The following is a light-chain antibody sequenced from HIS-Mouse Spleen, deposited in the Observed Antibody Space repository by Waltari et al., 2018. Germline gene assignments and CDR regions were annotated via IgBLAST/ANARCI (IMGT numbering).Light chain of an antibody. V-gene: IGLV3-10*01. J-gene: IGLJ2*01. CDR1: ALTRQY. CDR3: YSTDSSGNHRV. CDR2: EDS. Sequence: SYELTQPPSVSVSPGQTASITCSGDALTRQYAYWYQQKSGQAPVLVIYEDSKRPSGIPERFSGSSSGTMATLTISGAQVEDEADYYCYSTDSSGNHRVFGGGTKLTVL.